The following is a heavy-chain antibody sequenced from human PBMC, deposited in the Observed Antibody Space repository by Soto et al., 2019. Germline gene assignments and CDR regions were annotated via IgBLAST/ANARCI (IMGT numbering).Heavy chain of an antibody. CDR1: GYTFTDNY. CDR3: VKVNKQQWVLNWFDS. Sequence: QVQLVQSGAEVKKPGASVMVSCKASGYTFTDNYIHWVRQAPGQGREWMGWINPKRGGTHYAQKFQGRVTVTRDTSISTAHMELIRLRSDDTAVYYCVKVNKQQWVLNWFDSWGQGPLVTVSS. J-gene: IGHJ5*01. D-gene: IGHD6-13*01. V-gene: IGHV1-2*02. CDR2: INPKRGGT.